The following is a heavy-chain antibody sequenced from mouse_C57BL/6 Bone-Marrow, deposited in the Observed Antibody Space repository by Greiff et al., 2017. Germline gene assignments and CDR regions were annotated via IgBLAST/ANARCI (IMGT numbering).Heavy chain of an antibody. CDR2: IYPGSGST. CDR3: ARPDYSNYWYFDV. V-gene: IGHV1-55*01. J-gene: IGHJ1*03. D-gene: IGHD2-5*01. CDR1: GYTFTSYW. Sequence: QVQLKQSGAELVKPGASVKMSCKASGYTFTSYWINWVKQRPGQGLEWIGEIYPGSGSTNYNEKFKSKATLTVDTSSSTAYMQHSSLRSEDSAVYYCARPDYSNYWYFDVWGTGTTVTVSS.